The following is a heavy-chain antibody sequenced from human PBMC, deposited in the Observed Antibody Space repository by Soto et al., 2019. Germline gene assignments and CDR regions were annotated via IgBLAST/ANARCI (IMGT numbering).Heavy chain of an antibody. CDR3: ARETGDLTYYFDY. CDR2: IYSGGST. Sequence: GGSLRLSCAASGFTVSSNYMSWVRQAPGKGLEWVSVIYSGGSTYYADSVKGRFTISRDNSKNTLYLQMNSLRAEDTGVYYCARETGDLTYYFDYWGQGTLGTVSS. D-gene: IGHD7-27*01. V-gene: IGHV3-53*01. CDR1: GFTVSSNY. J-gene: IGHJ4*02.